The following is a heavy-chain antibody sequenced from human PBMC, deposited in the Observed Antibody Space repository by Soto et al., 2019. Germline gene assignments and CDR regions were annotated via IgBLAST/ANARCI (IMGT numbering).Heavy chain of an antibody. CDR2: MYNSGST. D-gene: IGHD2-21*02. V-gene: IGHV4-61*08. Sequence: SETLSLTCTVSGGSISRGDYYWSWLRQPPGKGLEWIGYMYNSGSTVYNPSFKSRVTISVDTSKNQFSLKLNSVTAADTAVYYCARDLWGYCGTDCYPLDVWGQGTTVTVSS. CDR1: GGSISRGDYY. J-gene: IGHJ6*02. CDR3: ARDLWGYCGTDCYPLDV.